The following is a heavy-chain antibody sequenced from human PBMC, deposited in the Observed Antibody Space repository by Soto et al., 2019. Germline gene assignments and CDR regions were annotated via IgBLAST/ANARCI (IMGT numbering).Heavy chain of an antibody. CDR3: ARQDFKYYDILTGYPGLLDY. Sequence: SETLSLTCTVSGGSISSSSYYWGWIRQPPGKGLEWIGSIYYSGSTYYNPSLKSRVTISVDTSKNQFSLKLSSVTAADTAVYYCARQDFKYYDILTGYPGLLDYWGQGTLVTVSS. D-gene: IGHD3-9*01. CDR2: IYYSGST. CDR1: GGSISSSSYY. V-gene: IGHV4-39*01. J-gene: IGHJ4*02.